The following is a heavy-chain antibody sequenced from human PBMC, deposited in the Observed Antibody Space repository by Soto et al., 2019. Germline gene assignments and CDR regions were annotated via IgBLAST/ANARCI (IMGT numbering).Heavy chain of an antibody. J-gene: IGHJ6*02. Sequence: QVQLEQSGAEVKKPGSSVKVYCKASGGTFSSYAISWVRQAPGQGLEWMGGIIPIFGTANYAQKFQGRVTITADESTSTAYMELSSLRSEDTAVYYCARGSSNWGSDYHYGMDVWGQGTTVTVSS. D-gene: IGHD7-27*01. CDR2: IIPIFGTA. CDR3: ARGSSNWGSDYHYGMDV. CDR1: GGTFSSYA. V-gene: IGHV1-69*12.